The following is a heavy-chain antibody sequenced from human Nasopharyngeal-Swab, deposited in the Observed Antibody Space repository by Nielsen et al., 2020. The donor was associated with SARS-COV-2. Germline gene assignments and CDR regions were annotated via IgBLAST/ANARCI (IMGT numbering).Heavy chain of an antibody. CDR3: ARDLSSGWYSGSGWYFDL. CDR1: GYTFTGYY. V-gene: IGHV1-2*06. CDR2: INPNSGGT. D-gene: IGHD6-19*01. Sequence: ASVKVSCKASGYTFTGYYMHWVRQAPGQGLEWMGRINPNSGGTNYAQKFQGGVTMTRDTSISTAYMELSRLRSDDTAVYYCARDLSSGWYSGSGWYFDLWGRGTLVTVSS. J-gene: IGHJ2*01.